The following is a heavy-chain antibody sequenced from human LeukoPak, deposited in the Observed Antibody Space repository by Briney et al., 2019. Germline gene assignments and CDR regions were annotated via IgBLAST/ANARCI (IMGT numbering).Heavy chain of an antibody. J-gene: IGHJ6*03. Sequence: SETLSLTCTVSGGSISRYYWSWIRQPPGKGLEWIGYIYNSGSSNHNPSLTTRATMSLDTSKNQVSLKLRSVTAADTAVYYCAGVPGFLSGDYTDYFYMDVWGKGTTVTVSS. CDR3: AGVPGFLSGDYTDYFYMDV. D-gene: IGHD4-17*01. CDR2: IYNSGSS. CDR1: GGSISRYY. V-gene: IGHV4-59*01.